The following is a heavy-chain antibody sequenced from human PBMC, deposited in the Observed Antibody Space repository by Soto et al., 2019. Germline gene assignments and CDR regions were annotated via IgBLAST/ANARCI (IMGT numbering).Heavy chain of an antibody. Sequence: EVQLVESGGGLVQPGGSLRLSCAASGFTISGNAMNWVRQAPGRGLEWVSYISSSSTNIHYAYSVRGRFTISRDNAKNSLCLQMNSLRDEDTAVYRCARDLSRGSKWYYYMDVWGKGTTVTVSS. J-gene: IGHJ6*03. V-gene: IGHV3-48*02. CDR3: ARDLSRGSKWYYYMDV. D-gene: IGHD3-22*01. CDR1: GFTISGNA. CDR2: ISSSSTNI.